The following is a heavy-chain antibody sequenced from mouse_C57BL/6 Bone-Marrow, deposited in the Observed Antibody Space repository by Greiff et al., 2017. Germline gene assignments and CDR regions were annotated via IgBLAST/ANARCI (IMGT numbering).Heavy chain of an antibody. CDR1: GYTFTSYG. CDR3: AADYYCSSYWWYFDV. D-gene: IGHD1-1*01. Sequence: QVQLQQSGAELARPGASVKLSCKASGYTFTSYGISWVKQRTGQGLEWIGEIYPRSGNTYYNETFKGKATLTADKSSSTAYMELRSLTSEDSAVYFCAADYYCSSYWWYFDVWGTGTTVTVSS. V-gene: IGHV1-81*01. J-gene: IGHJ1*03. CDR2: IYPRSGNT.